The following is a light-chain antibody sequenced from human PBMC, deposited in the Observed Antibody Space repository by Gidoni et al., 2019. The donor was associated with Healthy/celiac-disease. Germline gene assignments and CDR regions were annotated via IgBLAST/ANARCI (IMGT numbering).Light chain of an antibody. CDR1: QSISSY. Sequence: DIQMTHSPSSLSASVGDRVTITCRASQSISSYLNWYQQKPGKAPKLLIYDASSLQSGVPSRFSGSGYGTDFTLTISSLKPEDFATYYCQQSYSTPYTFGQGTKLEIK. V-gene: IGKV1-39*01. J-gene: IGKJ2*01. CDR2: DAS. CDR3: QQSYSTPYT.